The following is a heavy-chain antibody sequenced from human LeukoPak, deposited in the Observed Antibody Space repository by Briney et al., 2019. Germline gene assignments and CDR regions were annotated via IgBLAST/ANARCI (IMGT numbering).Heavy chain of an antibody. J-gene: IGHJ6*02. CDR1: GGSISSYY. CDR3: ARVTGYSYANYYYYYGMDV. V-gene: IGHV4-59*01. CDR2: IYYSGST. D-gene: IGHD5-18*01. Sequence: SETLSLTCTVSGGSISSYYWSWIRQPPGKGLEGIGYIYYSGSTNYNPSLKSRVTISVDTSKNQFSLKLSSVTAADTAVYYCARVTGYSYANYYYYYGMDVWGQGTTVTVSS.